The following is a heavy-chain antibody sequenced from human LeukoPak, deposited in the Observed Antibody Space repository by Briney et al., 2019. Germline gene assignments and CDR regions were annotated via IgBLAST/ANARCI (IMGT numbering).Heavy chain of an antibody. Sequence: SETLSLTCTVSGGSISSYYWSWIRQPPGKGLEWIGYIYYSGSTNYNPSLKSRVTMSVDTSKDQFSLKLSSVTAADTAVYYCARASSHSLGYYYYMDVWGKGTTVTISS. CDR2: IYYSGST. CDR1: GGSISSYY. J-gene: IGHJ6*03. V-gene: IGHV4-59*12. D-gene: IGHD5-18*01. CDR3: ARASSHSLGYYYYMDV.